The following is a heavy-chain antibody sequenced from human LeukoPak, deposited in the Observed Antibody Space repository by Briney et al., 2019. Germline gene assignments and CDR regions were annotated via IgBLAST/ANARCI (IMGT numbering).Heavy chain of an antibody. CDR2: ISSSGSTI. J-gene: IGHJ4*02. CDR1: GFTFSSYE. V-gene: IGHV3-48*03. D-gene: IGHD3-3*01. Sequence: GGSLRLSCAASGFTFSSYEMNWVRQAPGKGLEWVSYISSSGSTIYYADSVKGRFTISRDNAKNSLYLQMNSLRAEDTAVYYCARDGDFWSGYYQGNDYWGQGTLVTVSS. CDR3: ARDGDFWSGYYQGNDY.